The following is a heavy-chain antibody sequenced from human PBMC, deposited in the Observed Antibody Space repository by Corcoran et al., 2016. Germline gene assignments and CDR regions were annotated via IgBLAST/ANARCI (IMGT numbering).Heavy chain of an antibody. CDR1: GYTFTSYY. D-gene: IGHD2-15*01. CDR2: INPSGGST. J-gene: IGHJ6*02. V-gene: IGHV1-46*01. Sequence: QVQLVQSGAEVKKPGASVKVSCKASGYTFTSYYMHWVRQAPGQGLEWMGIINPSGGSTSYAQKFQGRVTMTRDTSTSTVYMELSSLRSEDTAVYYCARGGWEHQRAGPRLDGVVVAAAGLYGMDVWGQGTTVTVSS. CDR3: ARGGWEHQRAGPRLDGVVVAAAGLYGMDV.